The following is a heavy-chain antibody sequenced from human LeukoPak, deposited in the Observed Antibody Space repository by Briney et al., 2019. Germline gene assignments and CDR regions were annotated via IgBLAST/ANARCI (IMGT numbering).Heavy chain of an antibody. CDR3: ATYGSGRADY. D-gene: IGHD3-10*01. J-gene: IGHJ4*02. Sequence: SETLSLTCAVYGGSFSGYYWSWIRQPPGKGLEWIGEINHGGSTNYNPSPKSRVTISVDTSKNQFSLKLSSVTAADTAVYYCATYGSGRADYWGQGTLVTVSS. V-gene: IGHV4-34*01. CDR2: INHGGST. CDR1: GGSFSGYY.